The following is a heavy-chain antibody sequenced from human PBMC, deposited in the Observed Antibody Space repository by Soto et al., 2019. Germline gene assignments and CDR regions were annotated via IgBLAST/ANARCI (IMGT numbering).Heavy chain of an antibody. D-gene: IGHD5-18*01. V-gene: IGHV1-69*06. Sequence: SVKVSCKASGGTFSSYAISWVRQAPGQGLEWMGGIIPIFGTANYAQKFQGRVTITADKSTSTAYMELSSLRSEDTAVYYCARVTGGYSYGPFDYWGQGTLVTVSS. CDR1: GGTFSSYA. J-gene: IGHJ4*02. CDR3: ARVTGGYSYGPFDY. CDR2: IIPIFGTA.